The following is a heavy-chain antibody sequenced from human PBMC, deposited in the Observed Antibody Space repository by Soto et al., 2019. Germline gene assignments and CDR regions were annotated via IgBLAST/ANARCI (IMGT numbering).Heavy chain of an antibody. CDR2: INHSGST. CDR3: AREAMIVGIDP. D-gene: IGHD3-22*01. J-gene: IGHJ5*02. Sequence: PSETLSLTCAVYGGSFSGYYWSWIRQPPGKGLEWIGEINHSGSTNYNPSLKSRVTISVDTSKNQFSLKLSSVTAADTAVYYCAREAMIVGIDPWGQGTLDTVSS. CDR1: GGSFSGYY. V-gene: IGHV4-34*01.